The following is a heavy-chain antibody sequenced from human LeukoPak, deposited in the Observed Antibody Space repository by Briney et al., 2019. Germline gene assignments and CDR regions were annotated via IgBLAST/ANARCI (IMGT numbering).Heavy chain of an antibody. Sequence: SETLSLTCTVSGGSTSRFNWSWSRQPPGKGLEWIGYIYYTGSTDYNPSLKSRVTMSVDTSKNQSSLKLSSVTAADTAVYYCATYKDESGAYRLNDYWGQGTLVTVSS. J-gene: IGHJ4*02. CDR2: IYYTGST. V-gene: IGHV4-59*08. CDR3: ATYKDESGAYRLNDY. D-gene: IGHD1-1*01. CDR1: GGSTSRFN.